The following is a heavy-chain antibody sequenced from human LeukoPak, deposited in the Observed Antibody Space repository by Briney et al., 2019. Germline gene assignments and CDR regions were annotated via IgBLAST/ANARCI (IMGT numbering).Heavy chain of an antibody. CDR3: ARDGLYGGPDN. CDR2: ISSSGSTI. D-gene: IGHD2-2*02. J-gene: IGHJ4*02. Sequence: QTGGSLRLSCAASGFTFSSYEMNWVRQAPGKGLEWVSYISSSGSTIYYADSVKGRFTISRDNAKNSLYLQMNSLRAEDTAVYYCARDGLYGGPDNWGQGTLVTVSS. V-gene: IGHV3-48*03. CDR1: GFTFSSYE.